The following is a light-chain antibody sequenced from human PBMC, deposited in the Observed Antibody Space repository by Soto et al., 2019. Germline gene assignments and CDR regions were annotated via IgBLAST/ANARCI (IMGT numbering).Light chain of an antibody. J-gene: IGLJ1*01. CDR1: SSDVGAYTS. CDR2: EVS. Sequence: QSVLTQPASVSGSPGQSITISCTGTSSDVGAYTSVSWYQQHPGKAPKLIIYEVSNRPPGVSTRFSGSKSASTASLTISGLQAEDEAHYYCSSYTSDNRDYVFGTGTKPPS. CDR3: SSYTSDNRDYV. V-gene: IGLV2-14*01.